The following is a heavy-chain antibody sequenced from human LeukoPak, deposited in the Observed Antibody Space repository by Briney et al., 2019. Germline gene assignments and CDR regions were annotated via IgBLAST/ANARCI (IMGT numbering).Heavy chain of an antibody. CDR1: RFTFSNYA. CDR2: ISGSGVST. J-gene: IGHJ3*02. D-gene: IGHD1-7*01. CDR3: ARGHSWNYYFYAFDI. Sequence: GGSLRLSCAASRFTFSNYAMSWVRQAPGKGLEWVSAISGSGVSTYYADSVKGRFTISRDNAKNSLYLQMNSLRAEDTAVYYCARGHSWNYYFYAFDIWGQGTMVTVSS. V-gene: IGHV3-23*01.